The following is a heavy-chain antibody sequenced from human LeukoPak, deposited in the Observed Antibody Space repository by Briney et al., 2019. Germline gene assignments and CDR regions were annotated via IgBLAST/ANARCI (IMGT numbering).Heavy chain of an antibody. V-gene: IGHV3-30-3*01. CDR3: ARDKGYCSGGSCYYFDY. Sequence: GGSLRLSCAASGFTFSSYAMHWVRQAPGKGLEWVAVISYDGSNKYYADSVKGRFTISRDNSKNTLYLQMNSLRAEDTAVYYCARDKGYCSGGSCYYFDYWGQGTLVTVSS. CDR2: ISYDGSNK. CDR1: GFTFSSYA. J-gene: IGHJ4*02. D-gene: IGHD2-15*01.